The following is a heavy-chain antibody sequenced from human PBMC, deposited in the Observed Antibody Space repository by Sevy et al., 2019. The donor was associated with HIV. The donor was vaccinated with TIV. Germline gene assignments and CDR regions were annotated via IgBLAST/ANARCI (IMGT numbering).Heavy chain of an antibody. J-gene: IGHJ4*02. V-gene: IGHV3-7*01. Sequence: GGSLRLSCAASGFTFSANWMNWVRQAPGKGLEWVANIKADGSDKHYVDSVEGRFTISRDNAKNLLFLQMNSLRVEDTAVYYCAHETFGIFDSWGQGTLVTVSS. CDR1: GFTFSANW. CDR2: IKADGSDK. CDR3: AHETFGIFDS. D-gene: IGHD3-16*01.